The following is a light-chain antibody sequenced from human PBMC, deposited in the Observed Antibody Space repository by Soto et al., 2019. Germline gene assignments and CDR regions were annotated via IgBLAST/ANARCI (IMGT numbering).Light chain of an antibody. V-gene: IGKV1-33*01. CDR2: DAS. CDR3: QQYDSLPFT. J-gene: IGKJ2*01. Sequence: DTQMTQSPSALSASIGDRVTLTCQASQDISNCLNWYQQKPGKAPQLLIYDASKLETGVPLRFSGSGSGTDFSLTISSLQPEDIATFYCQQYDSLPFTFGQGTNLEIK. CDR1: QDISNC.